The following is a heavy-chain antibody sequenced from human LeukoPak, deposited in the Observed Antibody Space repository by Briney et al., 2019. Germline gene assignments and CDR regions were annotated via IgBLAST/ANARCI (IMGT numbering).Heavy chain of an antibody. CDR3: AKDEGFNRLGSYLRSDAFDI. CDR1: GFPLQAFS. V-gene: IGHV3-23*01. CDR2: ITRCGGRP. Sequence: PGGTVRLFHAASGFPLQAFSKSWVSEASGKALECVVGITRCGGRPNYADSVKGRFTNSRDNSKNTLYMQMDSLRAEDTAVYYCAKDEGFNRLGSYLRSDAFDIWGQGTMVTVSS. D-gene: IGHD1-26*01. J-gene: IGHJ3*02.